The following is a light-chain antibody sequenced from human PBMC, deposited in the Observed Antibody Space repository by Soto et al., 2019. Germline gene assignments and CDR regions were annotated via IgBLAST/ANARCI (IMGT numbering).Light chain of an antibody. J-gene: IGLJ2*01. Sequence: QSVLTQPPSVSGTPGQRVTISCSGSRSNIGGNAVTWYQQVPGTAPKLLIYANDQRPLGISDRFSGSKSSTSASLAISGLQSEDEADYYCAVWDDNLRGLFGGGTKLTVL. CDR3: AVWDDNLRGL. CDR1: RSNIGGNA. CDR2: AND. V-gene: IGLV1-44*01.